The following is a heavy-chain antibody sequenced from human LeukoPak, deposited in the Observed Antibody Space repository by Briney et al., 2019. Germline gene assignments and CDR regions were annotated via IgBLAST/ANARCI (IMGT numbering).Heavy chain of an antibody. CDR2: TSGSGDST. CDR3: ARDLSTKYSLDY. Sequence: GGSLRLSCTASGFTFSSYAMSWVRQAPGKGLEWVSGTSGSGDSTYYADSVKGRFTVSRDDSKITLYLQMNSLRTEDTALYYCARDLSTKYSLDYWGQGTLVTVSS. D-gene: IGHD5-18*01. V-gene: IGHV3-23*01. CDR1: GFTFSSYA. J-gene: IGHJ4*02.